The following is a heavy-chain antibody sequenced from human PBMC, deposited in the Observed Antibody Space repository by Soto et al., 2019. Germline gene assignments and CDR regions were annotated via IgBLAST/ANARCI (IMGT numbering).Heavy chain of an antibody. J-gene: IGHJ4*02. CDR3: ARVGGRVIQPYYFDY. Sequence: PSETLSLTCTVSGGSISSSSYYWGWIRQPPGKGLEWIGSIYYSGSTYYNPSLKSRVTISVDTSKTQFSLDLSSVTAADTAVYYCARVGGRVIQPYYFDYWGQGNLVTVSS. CDR2: IYYSGST. V-gene: IGHV4-39*07. D-gene: IGHD5-18*01. CDR1: GGSISSSSYY.